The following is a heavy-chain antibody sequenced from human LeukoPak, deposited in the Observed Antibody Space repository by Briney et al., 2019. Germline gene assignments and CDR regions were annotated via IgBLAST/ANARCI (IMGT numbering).Heavy chain of an antibody. V-gene: IGHV4-59*01. J-gene: IGHJ2*01. CDR3: ASIAAGRYFDL. Sequence: PSETLSLTCTVSGGSISSYYWSWIRQPPGKGLEWIGYIYYSGSTNYNPSLKSRVTISVDTSKNQFSLELSSVTAADTAVYYCASIAAGRYFDLWGRGTLVTVSS. CDR2: IYYSGST. D-gene: IGHD6-13*01. CDR1: GGSISSYY.